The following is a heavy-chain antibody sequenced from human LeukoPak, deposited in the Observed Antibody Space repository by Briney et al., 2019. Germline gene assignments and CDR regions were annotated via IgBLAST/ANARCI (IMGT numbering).Heavy chain of an antibody. D-gene: IGHD4-11*01. J-gene: IGHJ6*03. CDR3: ARDDYMTTNPPRQSYYYYYMDV. Sequence: GGSLRLSCAASGFTFSSYWMSWVRQAPGKGLEWVANIKQDGSEKYYVDSVKGRFTISRDNAKNSLYLQMNSLRSEDTAVYYCARDDYMTTNPPRQSYYYYYMDVWGKGTTVTVSS. CDR2: IKQDGSEK. V-gene: IGHV3-7*03. CDR1: GFTFSSYW.